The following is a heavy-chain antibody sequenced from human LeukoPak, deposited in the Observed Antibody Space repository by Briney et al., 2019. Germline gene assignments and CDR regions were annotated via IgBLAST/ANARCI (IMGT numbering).Heavy chain of an antibody. D-gene: IGHD3-22*01. Sequence: GGSLRLSCAASGFTFSSYAMSWVRQAPGKGLEWVSAISGSGGSTYYADSVKGRFTISRDNAKSSLYLQMNSLRAEDTAVYYCARDPYYYDRSPYYYGMDVWGQGTTVTVSS. J-gene: IGHJ6*02. CDR2: ISGSGGST. V-gene: IGHV3-23*01. CDR3: ARDPYYYDRSPYYYGMDV. CDR1: GFTFSSYA.